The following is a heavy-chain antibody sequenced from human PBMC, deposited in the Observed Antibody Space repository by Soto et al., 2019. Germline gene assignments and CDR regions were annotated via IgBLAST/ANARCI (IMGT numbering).Heavy chain of an antibody. CDR3: AKVYGPNYYDSSGYYIRPRFDP. V-gene: IGHV3-23*01. CDR2: ISGSGGST. CDR1: GFTFSSYA. J-gene: IGHJ5*02. Sequence: GGSLRLSCAASGFTFSSYAMSWVRQAPGKGLEWVSAISGSGGSTYYADSVKGRFTISRDNSKNTLYLQMNSLRAEDTAVYYCAKVYGPNYYDSSGYYIRPRFDPWGQGTLVTVSS. D-gene: IGHD3-22*01.